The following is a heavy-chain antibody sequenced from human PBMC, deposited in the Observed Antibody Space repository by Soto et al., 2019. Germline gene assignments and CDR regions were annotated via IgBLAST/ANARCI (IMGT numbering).Heavy chain of an antibody. Sequence: QVQLVQSGAEVKKPGASVKVSCKASGYPFTKYDINWVRQATGQGLEWMGWINPNSGNTGYSQKFQGRVTMTRNTSISTAYMELSSLRFDDTAVYYCARSPPRVEKNNCAGGWFDPWGQGTLVTVSS. CDR1: GYPFTKYD. V-gene: IGHV1-8*01. CDR2: INPNSGNT. D-gene: IGHD1-20*01. CDR3: ARSPPRVEKNNCAGGWFDP. J-gene: IGHJ5*02.